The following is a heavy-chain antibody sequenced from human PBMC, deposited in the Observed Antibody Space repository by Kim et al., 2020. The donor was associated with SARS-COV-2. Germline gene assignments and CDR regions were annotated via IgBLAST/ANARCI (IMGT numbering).Heavy chain of an antibody. D-gene: IGHD6-13*01. J-gene: IGHJ5*02. Sequence: NPSLKSRVSISVDTSMNQFSLTLSSVTAADTAVYYCARDIGFSSSLHWFDPWGQGTPVTVSS. CDR3: ARDIGFSSSLHWFDP. V-gene: IGHV4-31*02.